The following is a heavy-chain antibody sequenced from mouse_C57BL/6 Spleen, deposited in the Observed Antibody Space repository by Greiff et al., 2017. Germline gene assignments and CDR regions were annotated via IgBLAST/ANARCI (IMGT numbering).Heavy chain of an antibody. CDR2: IYPGSGNT. V-gene: IGHV1-76*01. CDR1: GYTFTDYY. CDR3: ARRGDYYGYFDY. D-gene: IGHD1-1*01. Sequence: QVQLQQSGAELVRPGASVKLSCKASGYTFTDYYINWVKQRPGQGLEWIARIYPGSGNTYYNEKFKGKATLTAEKSSSTAYMQLSSLTSEDSAVYFCARRGDYYGYFDYWGQGTTLTVSS. J-gene: IGHJ2*01.